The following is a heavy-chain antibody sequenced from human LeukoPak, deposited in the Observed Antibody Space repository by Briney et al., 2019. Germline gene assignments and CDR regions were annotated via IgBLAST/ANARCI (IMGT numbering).Heavy chain of an antibody. V-gene: IGHV3-7*01. J-gene: IGHJ4*02. CDR1: GFTFSTYW. Sequence: GGSLRLSCAASGFTFSTYWMSWVRQAPGKGLEWVANIKQDGSEKYYVDSVKGRFTISRDNAKNSLYLQMNNLRAEDTAVYYCVRDRRYTYGLDFDYWGQGTLVTVSS. D-gene: IGHD5-18*01. CDR2: IKQDGSEK. CDR3: VRDRRYTYGLDFDY.